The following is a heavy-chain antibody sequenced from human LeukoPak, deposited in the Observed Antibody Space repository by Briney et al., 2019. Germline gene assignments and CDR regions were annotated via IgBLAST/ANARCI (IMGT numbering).Heavy chain of an antibody. J-gene: IGHJ6*03. V-gene: IGHV3-30*02. D-gene: IGHD2-15*01. Sequence: GGSLRLSCATSAFSFNTYGMHWVRQAPGKGLQWVAFIRYNGNDQYYADSVKGRFTISRDNAKNSLFLQMNSLRAEDTAVYYCARVLRYCSGGNCYSGGLGYMDVWGKGTTVTISS. CDR2: IRYNGNDQ. CDR1: AFSFNTYG. CDR3: ARVLRYCSGGNCYSGGLGYMDV.